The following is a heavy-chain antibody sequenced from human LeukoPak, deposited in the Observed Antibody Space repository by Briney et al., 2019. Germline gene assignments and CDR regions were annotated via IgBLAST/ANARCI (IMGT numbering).Heavy chain of an antibody. J-gene: IGHJ4*02. CDR3: ARGAPWCSGGSCFDY. V-gene: IGHV1-2*02. CDR2: TNPNSGGT. D-gene: IGHD2-15*01. CDR1: GYTFTGYY. Sequence: GASVKVSCKASGYTFTGYYMHWVRQAPGQGLEWMGWTNPNSGGTNYAQKFQGRVTMTRDTSISTAYMELSRLRSDDTAVYYCARGAPWCSGGSCFDYWGQGTLVTVSS.